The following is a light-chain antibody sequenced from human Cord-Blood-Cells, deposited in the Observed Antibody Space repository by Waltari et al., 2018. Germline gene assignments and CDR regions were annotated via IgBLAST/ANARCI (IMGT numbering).Light chain of an antibody. CDR3: QQSHSTPYT. V-gene: IGKV1-39*01. CDR1: QSISSY. J-gene: IGKJ2*01. Sequence: DIQMTQSASSLSASVGDRVTITCRASQSISSYLNWYQQKPGKAPKLLIYAASSLQSGVPSRFSASGSGTDCTLTICSLQTEDSATYYCQQSHSTPYTFGQGTKLEIK. CDR2: AAS.